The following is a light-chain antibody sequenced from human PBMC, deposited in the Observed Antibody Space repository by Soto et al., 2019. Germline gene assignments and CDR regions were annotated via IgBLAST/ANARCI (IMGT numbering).Light chain of an antibody. CDR3: HPYRDWPPVT. CDR2: GAS. CDR1: QGIGSN. V-gene: IGKV3-15*01. Sequence: EVVMTQSPATLSLSPGDRATVSCRASQGIGSNLAWYQQKPGQAPRLLIYGASTRAAGVPARFSGSGSGTELTLTISSLQSEDFALYYGHPYRDWPPVTVGGVTKVEI. J-gene: IGKJ4*01.